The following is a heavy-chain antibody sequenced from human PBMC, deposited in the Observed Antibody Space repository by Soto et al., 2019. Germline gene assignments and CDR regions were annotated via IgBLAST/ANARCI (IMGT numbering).Heavy chain of an antibody. V-gene: IGHV4-30-4*01. CDR1: GGSISSGDYY. Sequence: SETLSLTCTVSGGSISSGDYYWSWIRQPPGKGLEWIGYIYYSGSTYYNPSLKSRVTISVDTSKNQFSLKLSSVTAADTAVYYCARDRYARRYDPYYYYGMDVWGQGTTVTVSS. CDR2: IYYSGST. J-gene: IGHJ6*02. D-gene: IGHD3-3*01. CDR3: ARDRYARRYDPYYYYGMDV.